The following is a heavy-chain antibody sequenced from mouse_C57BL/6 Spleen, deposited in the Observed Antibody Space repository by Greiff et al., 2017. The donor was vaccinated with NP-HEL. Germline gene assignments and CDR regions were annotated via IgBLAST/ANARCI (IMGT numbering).Heavy chain of an antibody. D-gene: IGHD1-1*01. J-gene: IGHJ3*01. V-gene: IGHV5-16*01. CDR1: GFTFSDYY. Sequence: EVQLVESEGGLVQPGSSMKLSCTASGFTFSDYYMAWVRQVPEKGLEWVANINYDGSSTYYLDSLKSRFIISRDNAKNILYLQMSSLKSEDTATYYCARDEGYGSFAWFAYWGQGTLVTVSA. CDR3: ARDEGYGSFAWFAY. CDR2: INYDGSST.